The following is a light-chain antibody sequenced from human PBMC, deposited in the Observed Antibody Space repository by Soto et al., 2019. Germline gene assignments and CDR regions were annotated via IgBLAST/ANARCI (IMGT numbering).Light chain of an antibody. CDR3: QQGYSTPLT. CDR1: QDISNY. CDR2: AAS. V-gene: IGKV1-39*01. Sequence: DIQMTQSPSDMSASVGDRVTITCRASQDISNYLNWYQQKPGKAPKLLISAASSLQSGVPSRFRGSGSGADFTLTISSLQPEDFATYYCQQGYSTPLTFGQGTRLEIK. J-gene: IGKJ5*01.